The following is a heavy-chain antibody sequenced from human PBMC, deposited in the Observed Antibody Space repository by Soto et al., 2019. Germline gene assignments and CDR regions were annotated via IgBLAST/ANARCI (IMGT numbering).Heavy chain of an antibody. V-gene: IGHV5-51*01. J-gene: IGHJ4*02. CDR1: GYSFTSYW. CDR2: IYPGDSET. D-gene: IGHD6-19*01. Sequence: PGESLKISCKGSGYSFTSYWIGWVRQMPGKGLEWMGIIYPGDSETRYSPSFQGQVTISADKSINTAYLHWSSLEASDTAIYYCARAIAVSRETIDYWGQGTLVTVYS. CDR3: ARAIAVSRETIDY.